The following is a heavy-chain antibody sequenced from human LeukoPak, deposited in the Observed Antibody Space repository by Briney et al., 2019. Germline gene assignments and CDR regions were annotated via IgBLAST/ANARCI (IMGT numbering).Heavy chain of an antibody. D-gene: IGHD6-19*01. V-gene: IGHV5-51*01. CDR1: GYSFTSYW. CDR3: ARRAGTYYYYMDV. Sequence: GESLKISCKGSGYSFTSYWIGWVRQMPGKGPEWMGIIYPGDSDTRYSPSFQGQVTISADKSISTAYLQWSSLKASDTAMYYCARRAGTYYYYMDVWGKGTTVTVSS. J-gene: IGHJ6*03. CDR2: IYPGDSDT.